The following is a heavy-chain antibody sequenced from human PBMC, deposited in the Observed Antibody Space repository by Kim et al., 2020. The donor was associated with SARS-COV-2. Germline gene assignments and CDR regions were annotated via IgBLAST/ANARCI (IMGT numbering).Heavy chain of an antibody. CDR3: ASGGVGFSTVVAATKFFDY. D-gene: IGHD2-15*01. J-gene: IGHJ4*02. CDR2: ISSSGSTI. Sequence: GGSLRLSCAASGFTFSSYEMNWVRQAPGKGLEWVSYISSSGSTIYYADSVKGRFTISRDNAKNSLYLQMNSLRAEDTAVYYCASGGVGFSTVVAATKFFDYWGQGTLVTVSS. CDR1: GFTFSSYE. V-gene: IGHV3-48*03.